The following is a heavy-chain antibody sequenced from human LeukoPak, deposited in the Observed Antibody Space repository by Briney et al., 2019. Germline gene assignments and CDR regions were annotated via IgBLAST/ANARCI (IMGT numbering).Heavy chain of an antibody. J-gene: IGHJ4*02. CDR1: GFTFSTYS. D-gene: IGHD3-22*01. Sequence: PGGSLRLSCAASGFTFSTYSMNWVRQAPGKGLEWVSYIGSSSTIYYADSVKGRFTISRDNAKNSLYLQMNSLRAEDTAVYYCARGSTYYDSSGQVPFDYWGQGTLVTVSS. CDR2: IGSSSTI. V-gene: IGHV3-48*01. CDR3: ARGSTYYDSSGQVPFDY.